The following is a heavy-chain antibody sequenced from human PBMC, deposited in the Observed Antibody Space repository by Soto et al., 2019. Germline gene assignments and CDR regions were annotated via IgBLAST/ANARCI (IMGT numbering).Heavy chain of an antibody. V-gene: IGHV3-30*18. CDR3: AKGLTYYDILTGLDV. D-gene: IGHD3-9*01. CDR1: GFTFSSYG. J-gene: IGHJ6*02. Sequence: QVQLVESGGGVVQPGRSLRLSCAASGFTFSSYGMHWVRQAPGKGLEWVAVISYDGSNKYYADSVKGRFTISRDNSKNTLYLQVNRLRAEDTALYYCAKGLTYYDILTGLDVWGQGTTVTVSS. CDR2: ISYDGSNK.